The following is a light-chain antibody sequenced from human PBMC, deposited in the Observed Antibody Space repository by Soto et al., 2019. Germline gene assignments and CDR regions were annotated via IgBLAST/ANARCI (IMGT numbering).Light chain of an antibody. CDR3: SSYTSSSTFYV. Sequence: QSALTQPASVSGSPGQSITISCTGTSSDVGGYNYVSWYQQHPGKAPKLVIYDVSNRPSGVSNRFSGSKSGNTASLTISGIQAEDEADYYCSSYTSSSTFYVFGTGTKLTVL. V-gene: IGLV2-14*01. CDR1: SSDVGGYNY. CDR2: DVS. J-gene: IGLJ1*01.